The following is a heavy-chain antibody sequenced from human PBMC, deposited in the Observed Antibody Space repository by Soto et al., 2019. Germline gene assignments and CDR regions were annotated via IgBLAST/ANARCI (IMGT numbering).Heavy chain of an antibody. Sequence: SVKVSCKASGGSFSTYGISWVRQAPGQGLEWMGEIIPVFGTERYAQRFKGRVTITADRSTSTAYMELSSLRSEDTAVYYCARELGKYSTSHYYFYGMDVWGQGTTVTVSS. D-gene: IGHD6-6*01. CDR1: GGSFSTYG. V-gene: IGHV1-69*06. CDR3: ARELGKYSTSHYYFYGMDV. J-gene: IGHJ6*02. CDR2: IIPVFGTE.